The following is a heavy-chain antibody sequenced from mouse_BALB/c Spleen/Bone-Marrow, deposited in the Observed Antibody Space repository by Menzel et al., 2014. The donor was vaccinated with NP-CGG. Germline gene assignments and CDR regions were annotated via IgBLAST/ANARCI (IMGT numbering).Heavy chain of an antibody. CDR1: GFNIKDTY. J-gene: IGHJ1*01. Sequence: EVQRVESGAELVKPGASVKLSCTAPGFNIKDTYLHWVKQRPEQGLDWIGRIDPAIFTKYDPKFQGKATITADTSSNTAYLHLSSLTSEDTAVYYCASYRYGWYFDVWGAGTTVTVSS. CDR3: ASYRYGWYFDV. D-gene: IGHD2-14*01. CDR2: IDPAIFT. V-gene: IGHV14-3*02.